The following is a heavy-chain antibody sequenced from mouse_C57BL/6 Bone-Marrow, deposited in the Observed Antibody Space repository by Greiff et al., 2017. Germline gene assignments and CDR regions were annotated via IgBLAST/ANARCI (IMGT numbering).Heavy chain of an antibody. Sequence: QVQLPQPGAELVQPGASVKMSCKASGYTFTSYWITLVKQRPGPGLEWIGDIYPGSGSTNYNEKFKSKATLTVDTSSSTAYMQLSSLTSEDSAVYYCARDYYGSSYRYFDVWGTGTTGTVAS. J-gene: IGHJ1*03. CDR1: GYTFTSYW. CDR2: IYPGSGST. CDR3: ARDYYGSSYRYFDV. V-gene: IGHV1-55*01. D-gene: IGHD1-1*01.